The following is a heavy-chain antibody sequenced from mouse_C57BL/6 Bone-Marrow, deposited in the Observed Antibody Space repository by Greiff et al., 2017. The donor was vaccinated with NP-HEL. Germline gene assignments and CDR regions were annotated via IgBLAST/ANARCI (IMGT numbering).Heavy chain of an antibody. J-gene: IGHJ3*01. V-gene: IGHV2-2*01. CDR3: ARNLTLAY. D-gene: IGHD4-1*01. CDR1: GFSLTSYG. Sequence: QVQLQQSGPGLVQPSQSLSITCTVSGFSLTSYGVHWVRQSPGKGLEWLGVIWSGGSTDYNAAFISRLSISKDNSKSQVFFKMNSLQADDTAIYYCARNLTLAYWGQGTLVTVSA. CDR2: IWSGGST.